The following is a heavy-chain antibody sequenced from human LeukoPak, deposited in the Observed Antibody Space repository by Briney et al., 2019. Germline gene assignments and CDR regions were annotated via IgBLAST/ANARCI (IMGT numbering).Heavy chain of an antibody. CDR3: AARRRDWFDP. Sequence: SETLSLTCTVSGGSISSSSYYWSWIRQPPGKGLEWIGYIYYSGSTNYNPSLKSRVTISVDTSKNQFSLKLSSVTAADTAVYYCAARRRDWFDPWGQGTLVTVSS. D-gene: IGHD6-25*01. CDR2: IYYSGST. CDR1: GGSISSSSYY. V-gene: IGHV4-61*01. J-gene: IGHJ5*02.